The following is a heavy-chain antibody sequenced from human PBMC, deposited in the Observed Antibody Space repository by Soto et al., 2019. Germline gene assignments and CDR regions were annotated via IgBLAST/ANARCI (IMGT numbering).Heavy chain of an antibody. J-gene: IGHJ6*02. D-gene: IGHD6-6*01. CDR1: VFTFDDYA. CDR3: ARENSYSSSAYYYGMDV. V-gene: IGHV3-43D*04. CDR2: MSWDGGST. Sequence: VGSLRLSCAAAVFTFDDYAIHWVRQAPWKVLEWVSLMSWDGGSTYYADSVKGRFTISRDNSKNSLYLQMNSMRAEETALYYCARENSYSSSAYYYGMDVWGQGTTVTVSS.